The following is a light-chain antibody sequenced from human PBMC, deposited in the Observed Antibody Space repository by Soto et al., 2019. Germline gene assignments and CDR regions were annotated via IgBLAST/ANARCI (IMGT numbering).Light chain of an antibody. CDR1: RRVSSSY. Sequence: EIVLTQSPGTLSLSPGERATLSCRASRRVSSSYLAWYQQKPGQAPRLLIYGASSRATGIPDRFSGSGSGTDFTLNISRLEPEDFAVYYCQQYGSSQWTFGQGTKVDMK. CDR3: QQYGSSQWT. J-gene: IGKJ1*01. V-gene: IGKV3-20*01. CDR2: GAS.